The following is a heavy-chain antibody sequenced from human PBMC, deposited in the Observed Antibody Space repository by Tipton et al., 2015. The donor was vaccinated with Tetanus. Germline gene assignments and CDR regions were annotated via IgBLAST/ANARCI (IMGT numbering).Heavy chain of an antibody. CDR2: ISSSSSYI. J-gene: IGHJ4*02. CDR3: ARGQTMVRGNDY. Sequence: SLRLSCAASGFTFSSYSMNWVRQAPGKGLEWVSSISSSSSYIYYADSVKGRFTISRDNAKNSLYLQMNSLRAEDTAVYYCARGQTMVRGNDYWGQGTLVTVSA. V-gene: IGHV3-21*01. CDR1: GFTFSSYS. D-gene: IGHD3-10*01.